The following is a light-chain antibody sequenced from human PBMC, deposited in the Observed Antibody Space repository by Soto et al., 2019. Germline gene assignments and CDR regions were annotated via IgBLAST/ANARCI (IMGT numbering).Light chain of an antibody. CDR3: AAWDDSLSGWV. J-gene: IGLJ3*02. CDR1: SSSIGSNT. CDR2: SNN. V-gene: IGLV1-44*01. Sequence: SVLTQPPSASGTPGQRVTISCSGSSSSIGSNTVNWYQQLPGTAPKLLIYSNNQRPSGVPDRFSGSKSGTSASLAISGLQSEDEADYYCAAWDDSLSGWVFGGGTKLTVL.